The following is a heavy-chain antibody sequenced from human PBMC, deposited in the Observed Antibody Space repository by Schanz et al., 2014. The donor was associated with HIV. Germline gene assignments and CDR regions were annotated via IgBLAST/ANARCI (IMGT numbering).Heavy chain of an antibody. J-gene: IGHJ4*02. D-gene: IGHD3-22*01. V-gene: IGHV3-23*01. Sequence: EVQLLDSGGGVVQPGRSLRLSCAASGFTFSNYAMSWVRQAPGKGLEWVSSISESGGRTYYADSVNGRFTISRDNSKNTLYLQMTTLRIDDTAVYYCAKPEYDSRGNSQSHFDYWGQGTLVTVSS. CDR1: GFTFSNYA. CDR3: AKPEYDSRGNSQSHFDY. CDR2: ISESGGRT.